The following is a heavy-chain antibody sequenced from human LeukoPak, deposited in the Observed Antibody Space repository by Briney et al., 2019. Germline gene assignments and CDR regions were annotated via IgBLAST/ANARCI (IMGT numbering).Heavy chain of an antibody. D-gene: IGHD1-14*01. CDR1: GFPLSSYA. CDR3: AKPARTDYADY. J-gene: IGHJ4*02. Sequence: GGSLRLSCAVSGFPLSSYAMSWVRQAPGKGLEWVSSISASGGSTYYADSVKGRFTISRDNSKNTLYLQMNSLRAEDTAVYYCAKPARTDYADYWGQGTLVTVSS. CDR2: ISASGGST. V-gene: IGHV3-23*01.